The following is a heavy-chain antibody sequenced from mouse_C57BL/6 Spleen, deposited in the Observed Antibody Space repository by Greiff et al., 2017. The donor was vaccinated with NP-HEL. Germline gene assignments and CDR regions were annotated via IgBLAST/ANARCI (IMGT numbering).Heavy chain of an antibody. V-gene: IGHV5-17*01. Sequence: EVKLMESGGGLVKPGGSLKLSCAASGFTFSDYGMHWVRQAPEKGLEWVAYISSGSSTIYYADTVKGRFTISRDNAKNTLFLQMTSLRSEDTAMYYCARDYYSNPYAMDYWGQGTSVTVSS. CDR1: GFTFSDYG. J-gene: IGHJ4*01. CDR3: ARDYYSNPYAMDY. CDR2: ISSGSSTI. D-gene: IGHD2-5*01.